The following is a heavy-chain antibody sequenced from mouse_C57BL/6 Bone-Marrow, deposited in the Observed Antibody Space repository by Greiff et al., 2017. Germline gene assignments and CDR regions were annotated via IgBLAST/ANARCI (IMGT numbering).Heavy chain of an antibody. V-gene: IGHV1-64*01. Sequence: QVQLQQPGAELVKPGASVKLSCKASGYTFTSYWMHWVKQRPGQGLEWIGMIHPNSGSTNYNEKFKSQATLTVDKSSSTAYMQLSSLTSEDSAVYYCERRDGYYTPFAYWGQGTLVTVSA. CDR3: ERRDGYYTPFAY. J-gene: IGHJ3*01. CDR1: GYTFTSYW. CDR2: IHPNSGST. D-gene: IGHD2-3*01.